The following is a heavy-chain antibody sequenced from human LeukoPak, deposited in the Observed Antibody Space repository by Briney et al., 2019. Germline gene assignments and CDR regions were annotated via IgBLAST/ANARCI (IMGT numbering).Heavy chain of an antibody. CDR1: GYTFTGYY. Sequence: ASVKVSCKASGYTFTGYYMHWVRQAPGQGLEWMGWINPNSGGTNYAQKFQGRVTMTRDTSISTAYMELSRLRSDDTAVYYCAKSNHFYDAFDIWGQGTMVTFSS. V-gene: IGHV1-2*02. J-gene: IGHJ3*02. CDR2: INPNSGGT. CDR3: AKSNHFYDAFDI. D-gene: IGHD2/OR15-2a*01.